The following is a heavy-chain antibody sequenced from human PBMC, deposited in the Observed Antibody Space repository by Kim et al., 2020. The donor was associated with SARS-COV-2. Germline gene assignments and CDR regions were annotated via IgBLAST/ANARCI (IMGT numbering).Heavy chain of an antibody. CDR3: ARVGRYNSFDP. J-gene: IGHJ5*02. CDR2: IHHSGSA. CDR1: GASISGTTYY. Sequence: SETLSLTCTVSGASISGTTYYWSWIRQHPGKGLEWIGSIHHSGSAYYNPSLESRLTISVDTSETHFSLNLASVTAADTAFYYCARVGRYNSFDPWGQGIL. V-gene: IGHV4-31*03.